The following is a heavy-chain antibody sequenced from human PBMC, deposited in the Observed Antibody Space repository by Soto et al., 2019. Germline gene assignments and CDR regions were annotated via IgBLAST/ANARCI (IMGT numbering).Heavy chain of an antibody. CDR1: GFSLSNARMG. D-gene: IGHD6-19*01. CDR2: IFSNDEK. CDR3: ARTDSSGWYLFYY. V-gene: IGHV2-26*01. J-gene: IGHJ4*02. Sequence: QVTLKESGPVLVKPTETLTLTCTVSGFSLSNARMGVSWIRQPPGKALEWLAHIFSNDEKSYSTSLKSRLTISKDTSKSQVVLTMTNMDPVDTATYYCARTDSSGWYLFYYWGQGTLVTVSS.